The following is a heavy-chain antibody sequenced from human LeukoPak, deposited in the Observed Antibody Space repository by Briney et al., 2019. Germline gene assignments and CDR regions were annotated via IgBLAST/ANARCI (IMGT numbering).Heavy chain of an antibody. Sequence: PGGSLRLSCAASGFTFSSYAMSWVRQAPGKGLEWVAVISYDGSNKYYADSVKGRFTISRDNSKNTLYLQMNSLRAEDTAVYYCAKDRGYESYYYYYGMDVWGQGTTVTVSS. V-gene: IGHV3-30*18. J-gene: IGHJ6*02. D-gene: IGHD5-12*01. CDR1: GFTFSSYA. CDR3: AKDRGYESYYYYYGMDV. CDR2: ISYDGSNK.